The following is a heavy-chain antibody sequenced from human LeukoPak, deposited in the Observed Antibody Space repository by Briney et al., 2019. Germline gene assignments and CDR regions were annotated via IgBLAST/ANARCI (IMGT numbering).Heavy chain of an antibody. CDR1: GYAFSNSG. CDR3: ARNKSTTLGDY. CDR2: ITPNNGYA. J-gene: IGHJ4*02. Sequence: ASVKVSCKPSGYAFSNSGISWVRPAPGQGLEWMGWITPNNGYAHHAQKLQGRVTMTTDTFTSTAYMELRSLRSDDTAVYYCARNKSTTLGDYWGQGTLVTVSS. D-gene: IGHD2-2*01. V-gene: IGHV1-18*01.